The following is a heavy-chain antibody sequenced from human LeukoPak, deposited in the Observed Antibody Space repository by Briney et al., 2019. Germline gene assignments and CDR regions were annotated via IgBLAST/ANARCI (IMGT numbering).Heavy chain of an antibody. CDR2: ISSSSKYT. Sequence: GGSLRLSCAASGFTFSDYSMNWVRQAPGKGLEWVSSISSSSKYTYYADSVKGRLTISRDNSKNTLYLQMNSLRAEDTAVYYCARDILTSYFDYWGQGTLVTVSS. CDR3: ARDILTSYFDY. D-gene: IGHD3-3*01. V-gene: IGHV3-21*04. J-gene: IGHJ4*02. CDR1: GFTFSDYS.